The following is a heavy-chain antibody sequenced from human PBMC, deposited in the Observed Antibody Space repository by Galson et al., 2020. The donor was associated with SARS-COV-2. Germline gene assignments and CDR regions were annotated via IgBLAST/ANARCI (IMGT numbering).Heavy chain of an antibody. CDR3: ARHARWYFDY. J-gene: IGHJ4*02. Sequence: ETSENLSLTCTVSGGSISSSSYYWGWIRQPPGKGLEWIGSIYYSGSTYYNPSLKSRVTISVDTSKNQFSLKLSSVTAADTAVYYCARHARWYFDYWGQGTLVTVSS. CDR1: GGSISSSSYY. CDR2: IYYSGST. V-gene: IGHV4-39*01.